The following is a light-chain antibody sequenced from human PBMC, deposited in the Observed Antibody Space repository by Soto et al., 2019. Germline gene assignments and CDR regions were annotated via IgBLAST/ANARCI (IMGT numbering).Light chain of an antibody. J-gene: IGKJ4*01. V-gene: IGKV4-1*01. CDR1: QSVLYSSNNKNY. CDR2: WAS. CDR3: QQYYSPPSLT. Sequence: DIVMTQSPDSLAVSLGERATINCKSSQSVLYSSNNKNYLAWYQQKPGQPPKLLIYWASTRESGVPDRFSGSGSGTDFTLTIRSLQAEDVAVYYCQQYYSPPSLTFGGGTKVEIK.